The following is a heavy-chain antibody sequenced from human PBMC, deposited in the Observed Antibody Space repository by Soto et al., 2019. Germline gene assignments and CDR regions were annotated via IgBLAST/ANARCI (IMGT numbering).Heavy chain of an antibody. J-gene: IGHJ4*02. CDR3: ARDPLFIAVAGTKDY. CDR2: INPSGGST. D-gene: IGHD6-19*01. Sequence: ASVNVSCKASGDTSTSYYMHWVPQAPGQGLEWMGIINPSGGSTSYAQKFQGRVTMTTDTSTSTAYMELRSLRSDDTAVYYCARDPLFIAVAGTKDYWGQGTLVTVSS. CDR1: GDTSTSYY. V-gene: IGHV1-46*01.